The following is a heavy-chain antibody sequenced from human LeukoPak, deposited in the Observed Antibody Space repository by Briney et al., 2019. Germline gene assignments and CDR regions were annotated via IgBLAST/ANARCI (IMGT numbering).Heavy chain of an antibody. J-gene: IGHJ4*02. CDR3: ARGVHGDHHHHFDS. Sequence: SETLSLTCTVSGVSIITSNSYWSWIRQPPGKGLEWIGQINHSGSSNYNSSLKSRVTISVDTSKNQFSLKLTSVTAADAAVYYCARGVHGDHHHHFDSWGQGTLVTVSS. CDR2: INHSGSS. V-gene: IGHV4-39*07. D-gene: IGHD4-17*01. CDR1: GVSIITSNSY.